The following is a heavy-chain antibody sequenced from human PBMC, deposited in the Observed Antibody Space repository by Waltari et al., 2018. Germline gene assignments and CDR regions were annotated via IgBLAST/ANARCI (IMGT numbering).Heavy chain of an antibody. Sequence: QLQLQESGPGLVKPSETLSLTCTVSGGSISSSSYYWGWIRQPTGKGLEWIGSIYYSGSTYYNPSLKSRVTISVDTSKNQFSLKLSSVTAADTAVYYCARKSRSWTRDYYGMDVWGQGTTVTVSS. CDR3: ARKSRSWTRDYYGMDV. CDR2: IYYSGST. V-gene: IGHV4-39*07. D-gene: IGHD1-26*01. CDR1: GGSISSSSYY. J-gene: IGHJ6*02.